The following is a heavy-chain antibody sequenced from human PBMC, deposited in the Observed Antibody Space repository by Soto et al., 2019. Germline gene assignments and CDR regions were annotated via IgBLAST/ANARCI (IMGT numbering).Heavy chain of an antibody. CDR1: GGSVSSGSYY. V-gene: IGHV4-61*01. CDR2: IYYSGST. CDR3: ASYSGYDPDQREYYYYYGMDV. Sequence: SETLSLTCTVSGGSVSSGSYYWSWIRQPPGKGPEWIGYIYYSGSTNYNPSLKSRVTISVDTSKNQFSLKLSSVTAADTAVYYCASYSGYDPDQREYYYYYGMDVWGQGTTVTVSS. J-gene: IGHJ6*02. D-gene: IGHD5-12*01.